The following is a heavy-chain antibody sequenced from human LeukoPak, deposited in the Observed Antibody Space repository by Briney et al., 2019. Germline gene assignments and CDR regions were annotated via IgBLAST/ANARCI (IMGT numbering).Heavy chain of an antibody. D-gene: IGHD3-9*01. Sequence: SETLPLTCTVSGGSISSSTYYWGWIRQPPGRGLEWIGNIYYSGSTYYNPSLKSRVTISVDTSKNQFSLKLSSVTAADTAVYYCARGREDYDILTGYCDFDYWGQGTLVTVSS. V-gene: IGHV4-39*07. CDR2: IYYSGST. J-gene: IGHJ4*02. CDR3: ARGREDYDILTGYCDFDY. CDR1: GGSISSSTYY.